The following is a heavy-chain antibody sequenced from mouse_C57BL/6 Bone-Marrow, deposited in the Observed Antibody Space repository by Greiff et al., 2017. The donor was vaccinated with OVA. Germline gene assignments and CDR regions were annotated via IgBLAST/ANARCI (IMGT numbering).Heavy chain of an antibody. J-gene: IGHJ4*01. CDR2: IDPSDSET. CDR1: GYTFTSYW. Sequence: VQLQQSGAELVRPGSSVKLSCKASGYTFTSYWMHWVKQRPIQGLEWIGNIDPSDSETHSNQKFKDKATLTVDKSSSTAYMHLSSLTSEDSAVYYCARGYYGSSYYAMDYWGQGTSVTVSS. V-gene: IGHV1-52*01. CDR3: ARGYYGSSYYAMDY. D-gene: IGHD1-1*01.